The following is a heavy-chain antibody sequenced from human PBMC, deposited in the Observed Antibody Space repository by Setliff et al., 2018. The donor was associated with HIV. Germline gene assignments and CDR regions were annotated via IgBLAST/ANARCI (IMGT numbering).Heavy chain of an antibody. J-gene: IGHJ3*02. CDR3: ARHQVIPTVIGAFDI. V-gene: IGHV4-39*01. CDR1: GGSISTSRYY. CDR2: INYRGNT. D-gene: IGHD3-16*02. Sequence: ETLSLTCTVSGGSISTSRYYWGWIRQPPGKGLEWIGSINYRGNTYYNPSLKSRAAISVDTSKNHFSLKLSSVTAADTAVYYCARHQVIPTVIGAFDIWGQGTVVTVSS.